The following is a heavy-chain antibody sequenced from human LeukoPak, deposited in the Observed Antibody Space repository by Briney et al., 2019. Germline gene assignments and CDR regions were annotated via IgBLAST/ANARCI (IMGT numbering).Heavy chain of an antibody. J-gene: IGHJ4*02. CDR3: MAAGNRARWAIDY. V-gene: IGHV4-4*02. Sequence: SGTLSLTCAVSGGSISSDHWWTWVRQSPGKGLEYIAEIFHTGSTNYHPSFESRVTTSLDKANSQFSLNLNSVTVADTAVYYCMAAGNRARWAIDYWGQGALVTVSS. CDR1: GGSISSDHW. D-gene: IGHD3-10*01. CDR2: IFHTGST.